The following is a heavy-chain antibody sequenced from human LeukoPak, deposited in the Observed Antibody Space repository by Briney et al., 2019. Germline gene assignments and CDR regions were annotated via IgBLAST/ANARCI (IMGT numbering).Heavy chain of an antibody. CDR2: MNPNSGNT. CDR1: GYTFTSYD. D-gene: IGHD3-10*01. CDR3: ATRGHYYYYYMDV. V-gene: IGHV1-8*01. Sequence: WASVKVSCKASGYTFTSYDINWVRQATGQGLEWMGWMNPNSGNTGYAQKFQGRLTMTRNTSISTAYMELSSPRSEDTAVYYCATRGHYYYYYMDVWGKGTTVTVSS. J-gene: IGHJ6*03.